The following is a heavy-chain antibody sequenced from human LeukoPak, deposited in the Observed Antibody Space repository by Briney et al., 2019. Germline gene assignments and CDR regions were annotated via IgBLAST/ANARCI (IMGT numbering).Heavy chain of an antibody. CDR2: TSAYNGNT. D-gene: IGHD6-13*01. Sequence: RWASVKVSCKASGYTFTSYGISWVRQAPGQGLEWMGWTSAYNGNTNYAQKLQGRVTMTTDTSTSTAYMELRSLRSDDTAVYYCARDFWQQLSWFDPWGQGTLVTVSS. CDR1: GYTFTSYG. V-gene: IGHV1-18*01. CDR3: ARDFWQQLSWFDP. J-gene: IGHJ5*02.